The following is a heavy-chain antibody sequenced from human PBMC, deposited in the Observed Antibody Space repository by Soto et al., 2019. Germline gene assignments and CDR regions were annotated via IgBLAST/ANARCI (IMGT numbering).Heavy chain of an antibody. V-gene: IGHV4-31*03. CDR2: IYYSGST. D-gene: IGHD3-3*01. CDR3: ARGKYDFWSGYLDAFDI. Sequence: SETLSLTCTVSGGSISSGGYYWSWIRQHPGKGLEWIGYIYYSGSTYYNPSLKSRVTISVDTSKNQFSLKLSSVTAADTAVYYCARGKYDFWSGYLDAFDIWGQGTMVTVSS. J-gene: IGHJ3*02. CDR1: GGSISSGGYY.